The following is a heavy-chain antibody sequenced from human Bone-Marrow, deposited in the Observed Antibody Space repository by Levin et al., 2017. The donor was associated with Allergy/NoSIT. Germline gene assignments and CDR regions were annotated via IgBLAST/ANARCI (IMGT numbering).Heavy chain of an antibody. D-gene: IGHD6-13*01. Sequence: GASVKVSCKASGYTFTGYYMHWVRQAPGQGLEWMGRINPNSGGTNYAQKFQGRVTMTRDTSISTAYMELSRLRSDDTAVYYCARSLDSSSWYFAYWGQGTLVTVSS. CDR3: ARSLDSSSWYFAY. CDR2: INPNSGGT. CDR1: GYTFTGYY. J-gene: IGHJ4*02. V-gene: IGHV1-2*06.